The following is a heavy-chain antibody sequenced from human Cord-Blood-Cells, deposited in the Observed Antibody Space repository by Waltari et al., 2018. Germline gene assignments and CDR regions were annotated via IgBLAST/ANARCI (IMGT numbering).Heavy chain of an antibody. Sequence: QVQLQQWGAGLLKPSETLSLTCAVYGGSFSGYYWSWNRQPPGKGLEWIGEINHSGSTNYNPSLKSRVTISVDTSKNQFSLKLSSVTAADTAVYYCALILAGAKGDAFDIWGQGTMVTVSS. CDR1: GGSFSGYY. CDR3: ALILAGAKGDAFDI. D-gene: IGHD3-9*01. CDR2: INHSGST. V-gene: IGHV4-34*01. J-gene: IGHJ3*02.